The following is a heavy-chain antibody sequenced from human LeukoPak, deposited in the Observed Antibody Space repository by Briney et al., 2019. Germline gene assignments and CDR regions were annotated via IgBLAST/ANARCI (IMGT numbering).Heavy chain of an antibody. Sequence: ASVKVSCKASGYTFTNYGISWVRQAPGQGLEWMGWISAYTGNTNYAQNFQGRVTMTTDTSTSTAFMELRSLRSDDTAVYYCTRSGVGYFYDNTGYYPLDYWGQGTLVTVSS. V-gene: IGHV1-18*01. CDR2: ISAYTGNT. J-gene: IGHJ4*02. D-gene: IGHD3-22*01. CDR1: GYTFTNYG. CDR3: TRSGVGYFYDNTGYYPLDY.